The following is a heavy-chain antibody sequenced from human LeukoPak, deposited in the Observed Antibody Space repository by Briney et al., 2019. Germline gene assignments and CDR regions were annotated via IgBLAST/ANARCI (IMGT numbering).Heavy chain of an antibody. CDR2: IYTSGST. CDR3: AREARLLWFGEPISLFDY. Sequence: PSETLSLTCTVSGGSISSYYWSWIRQPAGKGLEWIGRIYTSGSTNYNPSLKSRVTMSVDTSKNQFSLKLSSVTAADTAVYYCAREARLLWFGEPISLFDYWGQGTLVTVSS. CDR1: GGSISSYY. J-gene: IGHJ4*02. V-gene: IGHV4-4*07. D-gene: IGHD3-10*01.